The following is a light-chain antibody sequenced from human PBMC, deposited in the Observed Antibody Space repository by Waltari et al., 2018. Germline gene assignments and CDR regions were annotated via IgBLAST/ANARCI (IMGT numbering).Light chain of an antibody. CDR3: QQLIHYLWT. CDR2: SAS. J-gene: IGKJ1*01. CDR1: QSILSSSKNKNY. V-gene: IGKV4-1*01. Sequence: DIVMTQSPDSLAVSLGERATISCKSSQSILSSSKNKNYLAWYQQKPGKAPELLIYSASTLQSGVPSRFSASGSGTEFTLTISSLQPEDFATYHCQQLIHYLWTFGQGTKVEI.